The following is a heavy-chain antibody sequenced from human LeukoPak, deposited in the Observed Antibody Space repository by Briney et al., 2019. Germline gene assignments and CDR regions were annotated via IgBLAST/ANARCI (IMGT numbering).Heavy chain of an antibody. V-gene: IGHV1-69*13. CDR2: IIPIFGTA. Sequence: ASVKVSCKASGGTFSSYAISWVRQAPGQGLEWTGGIIPIFGTANYAQKFQGRVTITADESTSTAYMELSSLRSEDTAVYYCARVPYIAAAGTGNWFDPWGQGTLVTVSS. D-gene: IGHD6-13*01. J-gene: IGHJ5*02. CDR1: GGTFSSYA. CDR3: ARVPYIAAAGTGNWFDP.